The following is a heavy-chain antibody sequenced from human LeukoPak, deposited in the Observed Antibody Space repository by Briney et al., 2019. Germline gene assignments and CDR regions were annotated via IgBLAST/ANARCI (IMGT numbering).Heavy chain of an antibody. CDR2: ISGSGGST. V-gene: IGHV3-23*01. J-gene: IGHJ4*02. CDR3: AKDQSVAVAEFFDY. D-gene: IGHD6-19*01. Sequence: SGGSLRLSCAASGFTFSSYAMSWVRQAPGKGLEWVSAISGSGGSTYYADSVKGRFTISRDNSKNTLYLQMNSLRAEDTAVYYCAKDQSVAVAEFFDYWGQGTLVTVSS. CDR1: GFTFSSYA.